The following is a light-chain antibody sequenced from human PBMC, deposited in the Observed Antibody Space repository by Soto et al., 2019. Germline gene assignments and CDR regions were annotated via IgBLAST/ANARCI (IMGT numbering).Light chain of an antibody. V-gene: IGKV1-39*01. CDR3: QKSYSPGPWA. CDR1: QSISFY. J-gene: IGKJ1*01. Sequence: DIKMTQSPSSLSATLGHRVSVTCRESQSISFYLNWYQQKPGKAPNLLIYATSSLQSGVPSRFSGSGSGTDFNLTVSSLQPEYFATYYCQKSYSPGPWAFGQGTKVDIK. CDR2: ATS.